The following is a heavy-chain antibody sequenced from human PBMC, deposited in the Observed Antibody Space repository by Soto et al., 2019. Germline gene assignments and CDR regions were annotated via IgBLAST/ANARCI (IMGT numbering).Heavy chain of an antibody. D-gene: IGHD2-21*02. CDR2: VNPSGGHT. CDR3: ARGGHVVVVTAALDY. Sequence: QVPLMQSGAAVKKPGASVKASCKASGDTFTDYYIHWVRQAPGQGLEWMGTVNPSGGHTTYAQHFLGRVTMTRDTSPSTLYMELTSLTSDDTAIYYCARGGHVVVVTAALDYWGQGTLVTVSS. V-gene: IGHV1-46*01. CDR1: GDTFTDYY. J-gene: IGHJ4*02.